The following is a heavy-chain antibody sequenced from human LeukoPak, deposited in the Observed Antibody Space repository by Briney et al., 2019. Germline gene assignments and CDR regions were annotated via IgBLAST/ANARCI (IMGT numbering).Heavy chain of an antibody. CDR3: ARPLGLATITH. J-gene: IGHJ4*02. CDR2: INSDGSST. Sequence: GGPLRLPCAASGFTFSSYWMHWVRQASRKGLVWVSRINSDGSSTSYADSVKGRSTISRDNAKNTLCLQMNSLRADDRAVYYCARPLGLATITHWGQGTLVTVAS. CDR1: GFTFSSYW. V-gene: IGHV3-74*01. D-gene: IGHD5-12*01.